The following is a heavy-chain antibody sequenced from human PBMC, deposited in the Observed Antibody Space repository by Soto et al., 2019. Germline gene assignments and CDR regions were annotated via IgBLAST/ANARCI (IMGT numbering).Heavy chain of an antibody. CDR1: GFTFSSYS. D-gene: IGHD6-19*01. V-gene: IGHV3-48*02. J-gene: IGHJ5*02. Sequence: GGSLRLSCAASGFTFSSYSMNWVRQAPGKGLEWVSYISSSGSTTYYADSVRGRVTISRDNAKKSLYLQMNSLRDEDTAVYYCAKDLYCGGWYNYFDPWGPGTLVTVSS. CDR2: ISSSGSTT. CDR3: AKDLYCGGWYNYFDP.